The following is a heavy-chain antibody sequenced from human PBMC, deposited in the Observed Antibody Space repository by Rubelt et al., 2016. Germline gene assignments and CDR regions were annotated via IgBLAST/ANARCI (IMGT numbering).Heavy chain of an antibody. V-gene: IGHV4-34*01. CDR1: GGSFSGYY. CDR2: INHSGST. CDR3: ATGTIFGVVKDAFDI. J-gene: IGHJ3*02. D-gene: IGHD3-3*01. Sequence: QVQLQQWGAGLLKPSETLSLTCAVYGGSFSGYYWSWIRQPPGKGLEWIGEINHSGSTNYNPSLKSRVSISVDTSKNQFSLKLGSVTAADTAVYYCATGTIFGVVKDAFDIWGQGTMVTVSA.